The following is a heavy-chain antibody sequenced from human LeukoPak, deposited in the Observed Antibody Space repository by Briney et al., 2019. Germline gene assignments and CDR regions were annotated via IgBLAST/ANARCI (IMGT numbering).Heavy chain of an antibody. CDR3: ARSGGDWTDYYDSSGYYYGFDY. CDR2: IYYSGST. CDR1: GGSISSSSYY. Sequence: SETLSLTCTVSGGSISSSSYYWGWIRQPPGKGLEWIGSIYYSGSTYYNPSLKSRVTISVDTSKNQFSLKLSSVTAADTAVYYCARSGGDWTDYYDSSGYYYGFDYWGQGTLVTVSS. D-gene: IGHD3-22*01. J-gene: IGHJ4*02. V-gene: IGHV4-39*07.